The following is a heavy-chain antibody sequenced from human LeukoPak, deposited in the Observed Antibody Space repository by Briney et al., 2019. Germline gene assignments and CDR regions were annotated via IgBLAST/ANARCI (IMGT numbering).Heavy chain of an antibody. V-gene: IGHV3-11*04. J-gene: IGHJ4*02. Sequence: PGGSLRLSCAASGFTFSDYYMSWIRQAPGKGLEWVSYISSSGSTIYYADSVKGRFTISRDNSKNTLYLQMNSLRAEDTAVYYCARDHHSGNSFPDYWGQGTLVTVSS. CDR1: GFTFSDYY. CDR2: ISSSGSTI. D-gene: IGHD4-23*01. CDR3: ARDHHSGNSFPDY.